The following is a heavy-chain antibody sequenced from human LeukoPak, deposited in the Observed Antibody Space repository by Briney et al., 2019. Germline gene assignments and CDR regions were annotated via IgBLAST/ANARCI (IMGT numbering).Heavy chain of an antibody. J-gene: IGHJ4*02. Sequence: SETLSLTCGVSGGAFSDYYWSWIRQAPGKGLEWIGEMIQSGSSNYNPSLRSRVTISGDTSRNQFSLKLNSLTAADTAVYYCTRGNIVATILGGLHGTTAFDFWGQGILVTVSS. V-gene: IGHV4-34*01. D-gene: IGHD5-12*01. CDR3: TRGNIVATILGGLHGTTAFDF. CDR2: MIQSGSS. CDR1: GGAFSDYY.